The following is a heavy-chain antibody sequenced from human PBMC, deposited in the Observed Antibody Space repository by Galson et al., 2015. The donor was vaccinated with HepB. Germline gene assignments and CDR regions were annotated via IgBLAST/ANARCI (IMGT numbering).Heavy chain of an antibody. CDR3: ASCSGGPRYGWGYYYYYGLDV. V-gene: IGHV1-18*01. CDR2: ISANNGNT. D-gene: IGHD2-15*01. J-gene: IGHJ6*02. CDR1: GYTFTNYG. Sequence: SVKVSCKASGYTFTNYGITWVRQAPGQGLEWMGWISANNGNTNYAQKFQGRVTMTTDTSTSTSHMELRSLRSDDTAVFYCASCSGGPRYGWGYYYYYGLDVGGQGTTVTVSS.